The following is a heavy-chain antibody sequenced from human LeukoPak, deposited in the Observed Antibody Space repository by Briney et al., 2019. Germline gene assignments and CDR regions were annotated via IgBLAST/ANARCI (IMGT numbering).Heavy chain of an antibody. D-gene: IGHD3-16*01. CDR1: GYTFTTYV. J-gene: IGHJ5*02. Sequence: ASVKVSCKASGYTFTTYVLNWVRQAPGQGFEWMGFINTYTRNPTYAQGFTGRFVFSLDTSVSTTYLQISNLKAEDTAMYYCARQRFTTRAYAGNWFDPWGQGTLVTVSS. V-gene: IGHV7-4-1*02. CDR2: INTYTRNP. CDR3: ARQRFTTRAYAGNWFDP.